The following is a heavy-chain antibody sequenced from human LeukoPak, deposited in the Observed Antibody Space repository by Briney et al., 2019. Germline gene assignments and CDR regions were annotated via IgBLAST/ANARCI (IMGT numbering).Heavy chain of an antibody. D-gene: IGHD6-13*01. CDR2: MNPNSGNT. CDR3: AKVNRIGLNIAAAGPFDY. Sequence: PGASVKVSCKASGYTFTSYDINWVRQATGQGLEWMGWMNPNSGNTGYAQKFQGRVTITRNTSISTAYMELSSLRSEDTAVYYCAKVNRIGLNIAAAGPFDYWGQGTLVTVSS. V-gene: IGHV1-8*03. J-gene: IGHJ4*02. CDR1: GYTFTSYD.